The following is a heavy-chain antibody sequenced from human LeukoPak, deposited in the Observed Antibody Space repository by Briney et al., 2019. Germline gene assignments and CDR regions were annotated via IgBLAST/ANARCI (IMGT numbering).Heavy chain of an antibody. CDR1: GFTFSSYV. Sequence: GGSLRLSCAVSGFTFSSYVMHWVRQAPGKRLEWVTFISYDGSNKYYADSVKGRFTISRDNSKNTLYLQMNSLRAVDTAVYYCARDPRGGSYFDYWGQGTLVTVSS. V-gene: IGHV3-30-3*01. CDR2: ISYDGSNK. CDR3: ARDPRGGSYFDY. D-gene: IGHD3-16*01. J-gene: IGHJ4*02.